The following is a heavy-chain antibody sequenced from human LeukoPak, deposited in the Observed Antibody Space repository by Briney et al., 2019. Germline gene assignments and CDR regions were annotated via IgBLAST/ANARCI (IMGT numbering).Heavy chain of an antibody. J-gene: IGHJ4*02. CDR2: INSDGSST. CDR1: GFTFSGYW. V-gene: IGHV3-74*01. D-gene: IGHD5-18*01. CDR3: ARARGYSYGWTLDY. Sequence: GGSLRLSCAASGFTFSGYWMHWVRQVPGKGLVCVSRINSDGSSTNYADSVKGRFTISRDNAKSTLYLQMNSLSAEDTAVYYCARARGYSYGWTLDYWGQGTLVTVSS.